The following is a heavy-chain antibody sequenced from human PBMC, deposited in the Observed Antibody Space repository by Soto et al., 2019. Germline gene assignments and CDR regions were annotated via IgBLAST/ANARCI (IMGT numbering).Heavy chain of an antibody. V-gene: IGHV3-23*01. CDR3: ARDRYRANFDC. CDR2: ISESGGST. J-gene: IGHJ4*02. D-gene: IGHD3-16*02. Sequence: GGSLRLSCAASGFTFSSYAMSWVRQAPGKGLEWVSGISESGGSTFYADSVKGRFTISRDNSKNTLYLQMNSLRAEDTAIYYCARDRYRANFDCWGQGALVTSPQ. CDR1: GFTFSSYA.